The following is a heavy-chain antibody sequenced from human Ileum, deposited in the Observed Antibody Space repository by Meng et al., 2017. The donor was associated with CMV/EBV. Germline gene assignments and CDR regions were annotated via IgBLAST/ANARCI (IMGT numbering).Heavy chain of an antibody. J-gene: IGHJ5*02. CDR3: VRDPARSGSYYNEGFQWFDP. Sequence: SETLSLTCTVSGGSVSSSAYYWGWIRQPPGKGLEWMGSIHYSGSTYYNPSLKSRVTMSVDTSENQFSLKLNSVTAADTAMYYCVRDPARSGSYYNEGFQWFDPWGQGTLVTVSS. CDR2: IHYSGST. CDR1: GGSVSSSAYY. D-gene: IGHD3-10*01. V-gene: IGHV4-39*07.